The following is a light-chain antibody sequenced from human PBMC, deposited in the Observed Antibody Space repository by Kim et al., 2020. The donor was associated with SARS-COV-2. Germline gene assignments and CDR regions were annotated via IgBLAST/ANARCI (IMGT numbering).Light chain of an antibody. CDR2: YDS. J-gene: IGLJ3*02. CDR3: QVWDSSSDHRV. Sequence: PGKTARITWGGNNIGSKSVHWYQQKPGQAPVLVIYYDSDRPSGIPERFSGSNSGNTATLTISRVEAGDEADYYCQVWDSSSDHRVFGGGTKLTVL. CDR1: NIGSKS. V-gene: IGLV3-21*04.